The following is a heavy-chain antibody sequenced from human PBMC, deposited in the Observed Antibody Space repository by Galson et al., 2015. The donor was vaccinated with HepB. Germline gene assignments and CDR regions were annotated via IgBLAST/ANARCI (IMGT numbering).Heavy chain of an antibody. CDR1: GFTFGDYA. CDR2: IRSKAYGGTT. CDR3: TRDRRYYDFWSGYWQRGDYFDY. V-gene: IGHV3-49*03. J-gene: IGHJ4*02. Sequence: SQRLSCAASGFTFGDYAMSWFRQAPGKGLEWVGFIRSKAYGGTTEYAASVKGRFTISRDDSKSIAYLQMNSLKTEDTAVYYCTRDRRYYDFWSGYWQRGDYFDYWGQGTLVTVSS. D-gene: IGHD3-3*01.